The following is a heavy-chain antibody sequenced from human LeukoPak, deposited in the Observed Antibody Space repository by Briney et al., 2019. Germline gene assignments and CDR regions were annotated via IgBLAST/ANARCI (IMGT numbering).Heavy chain of an antibody. V-gene: IGHV4-59*01. D-gene: IGHD6-13*01. CDR3: ARVSSRYSSREFDY. J-gene: IGHJ4*02. Sequence: SETLSLTCTVSGGSISSYYWSWIRQPPGKGLEWIGYIYYSGSTNYNPSLKSRVTISVDTSRNQFSLKLSSVTAADTAVYYCARVSSRYSSREFDYWGQGTLVTVSS. CDR1: GGSISSYY. CDR2: IYYSGST.